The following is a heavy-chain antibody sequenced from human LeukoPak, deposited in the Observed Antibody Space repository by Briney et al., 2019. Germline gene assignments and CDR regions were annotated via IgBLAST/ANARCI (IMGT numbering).Heavy chain of an antibody. Sequence: ASVKVSCKASAGIFSSYAISWLRQAPGQGLEWMGRINPNSGGTDYAQKFQGRVTMTRDTFISTAYMELSSLRSDDTAVYYCARSYSGSHGAFDIWGQGTMVTVSS. D-gene: IGHD1-26*01. CDR3: ARSYSGSHGAFDI. CDR2: INPNSGGT. V-gene: IGHV1-2*06. J-gene: IGHJ3*02. CDR1: AGIFSSYA.